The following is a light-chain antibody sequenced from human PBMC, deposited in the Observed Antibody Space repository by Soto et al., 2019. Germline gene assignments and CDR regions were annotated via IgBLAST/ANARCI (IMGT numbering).Light chain of an antibody. CDR3: AAWDDSLNAL. V-gene: IGLV1-44*01. CDR2: IND. CDR1: SSNIGDNP. Sequence: QSVLTQPPSASGTPGQMITISCSVSSSNIGDNPVNWYQQLPGAAPKLLIYINDQRPSGVPDRFSGSKSGTSASLAISGLQPEDEADYYCAAWDDSLNALFGTGTKVTVL. J-gene: IGLJ1*01.